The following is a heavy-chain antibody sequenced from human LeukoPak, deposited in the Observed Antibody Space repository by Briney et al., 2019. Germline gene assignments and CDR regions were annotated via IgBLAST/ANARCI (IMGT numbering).Heavy chain of an antibody. J-gene: IGHJ3*02. D-gene: IGHD3-16*01. V-gene: IGHV1-69*04. CDR1: GGTFSSYA. CDR2: IIPILGIA. Sequence: GASVKVSCKASGGTFSSYAISWVRQAPGQGLEWMGRIIPILGIANYAQKFQGRVTITADKSTSTAYMELSSLRSEDTAVYYCARDKPYYDYVWGNYGAFDIWGQGTMVTVSS. CDR3: ARDKPYYDYVWGNYGAFDI.